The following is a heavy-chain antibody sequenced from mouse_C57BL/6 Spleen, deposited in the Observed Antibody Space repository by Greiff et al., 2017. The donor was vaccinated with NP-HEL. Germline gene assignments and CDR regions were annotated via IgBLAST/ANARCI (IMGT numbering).Heavy chain of an antibody. CDR2: ISYDGSN. V-gene: IGHV3-6*01. CDR3: ARPSTMVHVGFAY. J-gene: IGHJ3*01. Sequence: VQLQQSGPGLVKPSQSLSLTCSVTGYSITSGYYWNWIRQFPGNKLEWMGYISYDGSNNYNPSLKNRISITRDTSKNQFFLKLNSVTTEDTATYYCARPSTMVHVGFAYWGQGTLVTVSA. CDR1: GYSITSGYY. D-gene: IGHD2-1*01.